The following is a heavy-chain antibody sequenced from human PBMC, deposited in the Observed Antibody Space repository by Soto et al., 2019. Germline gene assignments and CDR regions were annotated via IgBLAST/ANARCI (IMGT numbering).Heavy chain of an antibody. CDR1: GSSFNGYV. J-gene: IGHJ4*02. CDR2: ISGIGGST. Sequence: LIISWGSCGSSFNGYVMSCVRQAPRKPREWVSVISGIGGSTYYADSVKGRITIYRDNYKNTLYLQMNSLRAEDTAVYYCAKLRPNHHDILTGRNRVGLYYFDYCGQGTLVTVPS. CDR3: AKLRPNHHDILTGRNRVGLYYFDY. V-gene: IGHV3-23*01. D-gene: IGHD3-9*01.